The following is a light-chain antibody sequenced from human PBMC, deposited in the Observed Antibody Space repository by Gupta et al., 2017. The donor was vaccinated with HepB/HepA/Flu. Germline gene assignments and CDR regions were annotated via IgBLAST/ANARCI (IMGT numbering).Light chain of an antibody. Sequence: QSVLTQPPSASGTPGQRVTIACSGSSSNIGINSVYWYQQLPGTATKLLIHRNNQRPSGVPDRFSGSKSGTSASLAISGLRSEDEADYYCATWDGSLSAWVFGGGTKLTVL. V-gene: IGLV1-47*01. J-gene: IGLJ3*02. CDR1: SSNIGINS. CDR2: RNN. CDR3: ATWDGSLSAWV.